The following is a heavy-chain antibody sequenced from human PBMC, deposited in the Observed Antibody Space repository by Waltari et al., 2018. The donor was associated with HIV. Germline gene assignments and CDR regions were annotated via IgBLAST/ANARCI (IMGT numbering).Heavy chain of an antibody. V-gene: IGHV3-23*01. D-gene: IGHD3-10*01. CDR3: VKDSGRAADVFDL. J-gene: IGHJ3*01. CDR1: GFIFTDFA. Sequence: QLLESGGGLVEPGGSLRLSCAASGFIFTDFAMDWVRQAPGEGLGWVSAIRGGGETFYTDSVKGRFTISRGNSKNTLYLQMNSLRADDAAVYYCVKDSGRAADVFDLWGQGTMVTVSS. CDR2: IRGGGET.